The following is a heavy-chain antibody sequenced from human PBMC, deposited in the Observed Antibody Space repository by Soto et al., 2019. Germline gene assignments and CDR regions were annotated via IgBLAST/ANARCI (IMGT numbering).Heavy chain of an antibody. CDR3: AKTYSTSPTRGMDV. D-gene: IGHD6-6*01. CDR2: IYHSGST. V-gene: IGHV4-4*02. Sequence: SETLSLTCAVSGGSISSSNWWSWVRQPPGKGLEWIGEIYHSGSTNYNPSLKSRVTISVDKSKNQFSLRLSSVTAADTAVYYCAKTYSTSPTRGMDVCGQGTTVTVSS. J-gene: IGHJ6*02. CDR1: GGSISSSNW.